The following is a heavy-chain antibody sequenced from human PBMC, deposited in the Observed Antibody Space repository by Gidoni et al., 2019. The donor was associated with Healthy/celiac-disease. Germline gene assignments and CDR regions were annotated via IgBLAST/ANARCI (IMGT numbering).Heavy chain of an antibody. V-gene: IGHV1-8*01. J-gene: IGHJ6*02. D-gene: IGHD3-10*01. CDR3: ARGFLLWFGEPPVEYYYGMDV. Sequence: QVQLVQSGAEVKKPGASVKVSCKASGYTFTSYAINWVRQATGQGLEWMGWMNPNSGNTGYAQKFQGRVTMTRNTSISTVYMELSSLRSEDTAVYYCARGFLLWFGEPPVEYYYGMDVWGQGTTVTVSS. CDR1: GYTFTSYA. CDR2: MNPNSGNT.